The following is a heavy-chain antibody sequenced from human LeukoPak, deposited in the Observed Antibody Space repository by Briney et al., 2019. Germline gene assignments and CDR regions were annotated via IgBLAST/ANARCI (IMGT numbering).Heavy chain of an antibody. V-gene: IGHV3-48*02. J-gene: IGHJ3*02. D-gene: IGHD3-16*02. CDR1: GFTFRRSY. CDR3: ARGSYDYVWGSYLGAFDI. Sequence: AGGSLRLSCATSGFTFRRSYKTWVRQAPGKGLEWVSYISSSSSTIYYADSVKGRFTISRDNAKNSLYLQMNSLRDEDTAVYYCARGSYDYVWGSYLGAFDIWGQGTMVTLSS. CDR2: ISSSSSTI.